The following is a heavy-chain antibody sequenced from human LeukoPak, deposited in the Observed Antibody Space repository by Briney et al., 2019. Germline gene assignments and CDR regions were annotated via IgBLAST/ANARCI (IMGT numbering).Heavy chain of an antibody. Sequence: PSETLSLTCTVSGGSISSSSYYWGWIRQPPGKGLEWIGNIYYSGSTYYNPSLKSRVTISVDTSKNQFSLKLSSVTAADTAVYYCARGPDYYDSSGYYDWGQGTLVTVSS. CDR1: GGSISSSSYY. J-gene: IGHJ4*02. CDR3: ARGPDYYDSSGYYD. CDR2: IYYSGST. D-gene: IGHD3-22*01. V-gene: IGHV4-39*07.